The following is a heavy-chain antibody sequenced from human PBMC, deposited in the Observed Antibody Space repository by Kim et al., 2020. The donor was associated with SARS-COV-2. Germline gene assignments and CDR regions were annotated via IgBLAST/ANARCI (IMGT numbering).Heavy chain of an antibody. CDR1: GYSFTSYW. D-gene: IGHD6-13*01. Sequence: GESLKISCKGSGYSFTSYWIGWVRQMPGKGLEWMGIIYPGDSDTRYSPSFQGQVTISADKSISTAYLQWSSLKASDTAMYYCARHIPYRIAAAGTFPNYYYYYGMDVWGQGTTVTVSS. V-gene: IGHV5-51*01. CDR2: IYPGDSDT. J-gene: IGHJ6*02. CDR3: ARHIPYRIAAAGTFPNYYYYYGMDV.